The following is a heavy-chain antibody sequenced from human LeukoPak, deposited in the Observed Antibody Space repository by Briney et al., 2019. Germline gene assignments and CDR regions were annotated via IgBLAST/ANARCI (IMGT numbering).Heavy chain of an antibody. J-gene: IGHJ3*02. D-gene: IGHD2-21*01. CDR3: ARGGYSHAFDI. V-gene: IGHV3-74*01. CDR1: GFTFSPFW. CDR2: INHDGSDA. Sequence: GGSLRLSCGASGFTFSPFWMHWVRQSPGKGLVWVSRINHDGSDAIYADSVKGRFAISRDNAKNTLYLQMNSLRADDTAVNYCARGGYSHAFDIWGQGTTVTVSS.